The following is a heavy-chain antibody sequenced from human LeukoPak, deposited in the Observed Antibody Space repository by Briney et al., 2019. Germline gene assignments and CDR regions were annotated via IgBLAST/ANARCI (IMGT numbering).Heavy chain of an antibody. V-gene: IGHV4-59*01. D-gene: IGHD3-22*01. Sequence: SETLSLTCTVSGGSISSYYWSWLRQPPGKRLEWIGYIYYSGSTNYNPSLKSRVTISVDTSKNQFSLKLSSVTAADTAVYYCARVGDYYDSSGYYESDAFDIWGQGTMVTVSS. J-gene: IGHJ3*02. CDR3: ARVGDYYDSSGYYESDAFDI. CDR2: IYYSGST. CDR1: GGSISSYY.